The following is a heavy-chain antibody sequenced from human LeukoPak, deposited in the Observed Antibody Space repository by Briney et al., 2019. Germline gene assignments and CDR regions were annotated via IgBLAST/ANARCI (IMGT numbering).Heavy chain of an antibody. J-gene: IGHJ3*02. V-gene: IGHV4-61*02. D-gene: IGHD5-18*01. CDR2: IYTSGST. CDR3: ARAGGLWRNQDAFDI. Sequence: PSETLSLTCTVSGGSISSGSYYWSWIRQPAGKGLEWIGRIYTSGSTNYNPSLKSRVTISVDTSKNQFSLKLSSVTAADTAVYYCARAGGLWRNQDAFDIWGQGTMVTVSS. CDR1: GGSISSGSYY.